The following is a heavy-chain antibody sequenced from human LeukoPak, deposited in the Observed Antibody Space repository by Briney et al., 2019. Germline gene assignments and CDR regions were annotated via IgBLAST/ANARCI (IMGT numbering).Heavy chain of an antibody. CDR3: ARQAFDYGGNLVYFDY. Sequence: PSETLSLTCTGSGGSISSYYWSWIRQPPRKGLEWIGYIYSSGSTNYNPSLNRRITISVDTSKNRFSLKLSSVTAADTAVYYCARQAFDYGGNLVYFDYWGQGALVTVSS. CDR2: IYSSGST. CDR1: GGSISSYY. V-gene: IGHV4-59*08. D-gene: IGHD4-23*01. J-gene: IGHJ4*02.